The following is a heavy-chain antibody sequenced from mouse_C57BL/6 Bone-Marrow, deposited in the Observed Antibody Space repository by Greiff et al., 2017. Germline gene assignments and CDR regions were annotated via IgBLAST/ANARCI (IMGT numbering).Heavy chain of an antibody. CDR1: GYTFTSYW. CDR2: IDPSDSYT. CDR3: ARGGPSQEEYAMDY. Sequence: VQLQQPGAELVKPGASVKLSCKASGYTFTSYWMQWVKQRPGQGLEWIGEIDPSDSYTNYNQKFKGKATLTVDTSSSTAYMQLSSLTSEDSAVYYCARGGPSQEEYAMDYWGQGTSVTVSS. V-gene: IGHV1-50*01. D-gene: IGHD3-2*02. J-gene: IGHJ4*01.